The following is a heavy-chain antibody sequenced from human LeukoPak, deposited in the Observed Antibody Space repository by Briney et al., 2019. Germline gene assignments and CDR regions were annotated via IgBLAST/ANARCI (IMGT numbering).Heavy chain of an antibody. CDR2: IYPGDSDT. CDR1: GSTFTSYW. V-gene: IGHV5-51*01. J-gene: IGHJ3*02. CDR3: ASHYVDPDAFDI. D-gene: IGHD3-10*02. Sequence: GEALEISCKGSGSTFTSYWIGWVRPVPGQGLEWMGIIYPGDSDTRYSPSFQGQVTISADKSISTTYLQWSRLKALDIGMYYYASHYVDPDAFDIWGQGTMVTVSS.